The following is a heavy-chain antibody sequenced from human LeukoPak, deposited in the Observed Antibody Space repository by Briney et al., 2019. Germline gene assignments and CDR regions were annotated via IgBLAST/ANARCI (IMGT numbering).Heavy chain of an antibody. J-gene: IGHJ2*01. Sequence: GGSLRLSCEASGFTFSSYALTWVRQAPGKGLEWVSGISGSGGSTYYADSVKGRFTISRDNSKNTLYLQMNSLRAEDTAVYYCARRAWYFDLWGRGTLVTVSS. V-gene: IGHV3-23*01. CDR1: GFTFSSYA. CDR2: ISGSGGST. CDR3: ARRAWYFDL.